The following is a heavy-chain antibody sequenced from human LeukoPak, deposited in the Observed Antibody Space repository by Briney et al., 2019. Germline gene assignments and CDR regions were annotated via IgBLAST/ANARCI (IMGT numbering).Heavy chain of an antibody. CDR1: GFTFSSYS. CDR2: ISSSSSYI. J-gene: IGHJ4*02. Sequence: GGSLRLSCAASGFTFSSYSMNWVRQAPGKGLERVSSISSSSSYIYYADSVKGRFTISRDNAKNSLYLQMNSLRAEDTAVYYCASSRGDITNYFDYWGQGTLVTVSS. V-gene: IGHV3-21*01. CDR3: ASSRGDITNYFDY. D-gene: IGHD3-10*01.